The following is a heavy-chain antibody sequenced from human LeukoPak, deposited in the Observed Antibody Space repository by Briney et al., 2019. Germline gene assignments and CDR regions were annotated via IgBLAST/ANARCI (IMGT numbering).Heavy chain of an antibody. CDR3: ASDIVVVVAATQEVTDY. J-gene: IGHJ4*02. Sequence: ASVKVSCKASGYTFTSYYMHWVRQAPGQGLEWMGIINPSSGSTSYAQKFQGRVTMTRDTSTSTVYMELSSLRSEDTAVYYCASDIVVVVAATQEVTDYWGQGTLVTVSS. D-gene: IGHD2-15*01. CDR2: INPSSGST. V-gene: IGHV1-46*01. CDR1: GYTFTSYY.